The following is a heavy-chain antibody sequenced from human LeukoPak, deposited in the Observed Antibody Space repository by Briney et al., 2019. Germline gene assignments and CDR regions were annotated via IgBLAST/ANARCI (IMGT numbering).Heavy chain of an antibody. J-gene: IGHJ4*02. CDR3: ARARNDRGEYFDY. CDR1: GGSISSYY. CDR2: IYTSGST. D-gene: IGHD3-16*01. V-gene: IGHV4-4*07. Sequence: PSETLSRSCTVSGGSISSYYWSWIRQPAGKGLEWIGRIYTSGSTNYNPSLKSRVTISVDKSKNQFSLKLSSVTAADTAVYYCARARNDRGEYFDYWGQGILLTVSS.